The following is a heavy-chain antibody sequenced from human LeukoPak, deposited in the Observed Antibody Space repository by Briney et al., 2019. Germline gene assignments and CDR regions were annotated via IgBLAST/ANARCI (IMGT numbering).Heavy chain of an antibody. Sequence: TSETLSLTCTVSGGSISSSSYYWGWIRQPPGKGLEWIGSIYYSGSTYYNPSLKSRVTISVDTSKNQFSLKLSSVTAADTAVYYCARDEYGGNLFDYWGQGTLVTVSS. CDR3: ARDEYGGNLFDY. J-gene: IGHJ4*02. CDR1: GGSISSSSYY. V-gene: IGHV4-39*07. CDR2: IYYSGST. D-gene: IGHD4-23*01.